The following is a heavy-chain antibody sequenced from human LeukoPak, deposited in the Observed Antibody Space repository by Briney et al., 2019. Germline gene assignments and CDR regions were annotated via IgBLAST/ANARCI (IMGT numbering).Heavy chain of an antibody. CDR3: ARRIANYYDSSGYYRNWFDP. Sequence: SETLSLTCGVSGYSVSSGYYWGWIRQPPGKGLEWIGGIYHSGSTYYNPSLKSRVIISVDTSKNQFPLRLSSVTAADTAVYYCARRIANYYDSSGYYRNWFDPWGQGTLVTVSS. CDR2: IYHSGST. J-gene: IGHJ5*02. D-gene: IGHD3-22*01. CDR1: GYSVSSGYY. V-gene: IGHV4-38-2*01.